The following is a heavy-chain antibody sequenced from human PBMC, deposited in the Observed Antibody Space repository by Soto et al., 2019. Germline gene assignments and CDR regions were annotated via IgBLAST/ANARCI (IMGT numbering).Heavy chain of an antibody. CDR1: GGSISSYY. CDR2: IYYSGST. CDR3: ASYSSGWYDVSF. Sequence: SETLSLTCTVSGGSISSYYWSWIRQPPGKGLEWIGYIYYSGSTNYNPSLESRVTISVDTSKNQFSLKLSSVTAADTAVYYCASYSSGWYDVSFWGQGTLVTVSS. V-gene: IGHV4-59*01. J-gene: IGHJ4*02. D-gene: IGHD6-19*01.